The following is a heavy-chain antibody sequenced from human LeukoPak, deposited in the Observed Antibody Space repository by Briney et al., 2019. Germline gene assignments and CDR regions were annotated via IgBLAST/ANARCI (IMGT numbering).Heavy chain of an antibody. D-gene: IGHD2-15*01. Sequence: GESLKISCKGSGYSFATYWIGWVRQMPGKGLEWVGIIYPGDSDTRYSPSLQGQVTISADKSISTAFLQWSSLKASDTAMYYCARGYCGGGSCYSNWFDPWGQGTLVTVSS. CDR3: ARGYCGGGSCYSNWFDP. CDR2: IYPGDSDT. CDR1: GYSFATYW. J-gene: IGHJ5*02. V-gene: IGHV5-51*01.